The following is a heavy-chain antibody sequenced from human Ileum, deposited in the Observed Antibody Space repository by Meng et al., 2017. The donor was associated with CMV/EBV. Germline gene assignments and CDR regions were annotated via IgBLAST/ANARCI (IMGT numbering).Heavy chain of an antibody. CDR2: IDSSDRT. CDR1: GFTFSSFA. D-gene: IGHD5-18*01. Sequence: GESLKISCAASGFTFSSFAMTWVRQAPGKGLEWVSTIDSSDRTYYADSVKGRFTISRDNSMNTLHLQMNSLRAEDTAVYYCAKSLVDTAMDLDEWGQETLVTAPQ. CDR3: AKSLVDTAMDLDE. J-gene: IGHJ4*02. V-gene: IGHV3-23*01.